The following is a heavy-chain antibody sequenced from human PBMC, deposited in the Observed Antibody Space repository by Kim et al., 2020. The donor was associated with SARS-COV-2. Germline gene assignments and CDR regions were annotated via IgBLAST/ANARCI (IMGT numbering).Heavy chain of an antibody. D-gene: IGHD3-22*01. V-gene: IGHV1-69*01. J-gene: IGHJ4*02. Sequence: KFQGRVTITADESTSTAYMELSSLRSEDTAVYYCARGRHDYDDSSGLDYWGQGTLVTVSS. CDR3: ARGRHDYDDSSGLDY.